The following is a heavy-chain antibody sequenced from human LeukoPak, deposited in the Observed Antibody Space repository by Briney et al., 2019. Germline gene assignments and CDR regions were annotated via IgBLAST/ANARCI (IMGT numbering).Heavy chain of an antibody. J-gene: IGHJ5*02. Sequence: SVKVSCKASGGTFSSYAISWVRQAPGQGLEWMGGIIPIFGTANYAQKFQGRVTITADKSTSTAYMKLSSLRSEDTAVYYCASSGSSSSGLGNWFDPWGQGTLVTVSS. CDR1: GGTFSSYA. CDR3: ASSGSSSSGLGNWFDP. CDR2: IIPIFGTA. V-gene: IGHV1-69*06. D-gene: IGHD6-6*01.